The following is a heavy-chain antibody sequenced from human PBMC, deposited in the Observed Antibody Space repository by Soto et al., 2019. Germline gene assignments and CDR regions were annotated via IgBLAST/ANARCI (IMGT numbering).Heavy chain of an antibody. CDR3: ARLDGASPDALDF. J-gene: IGHJ3*01. CDR2: IDPSDSYS. V-gene: IGHV5-10-1*01. Sequence: PGESLKISCKGSGYNFNTFWISWLRQMPGKGLEWMGRIDPSDSYSDYSPSFKGHVSISSDKSVTTAYLTWSSLKASDTAIYYCARLDGASPDALDFWGQGTMVTVS. CDR1: GYNFNTFW. D-gene: IGHD2-2*01.